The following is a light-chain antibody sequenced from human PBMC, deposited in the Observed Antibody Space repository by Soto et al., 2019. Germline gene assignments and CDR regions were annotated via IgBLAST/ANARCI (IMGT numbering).Light chain of an antibody. V-gene: IGKV1-5*01. Sequence: DIQMTQSPSTLSASVGDTVTVTCRASQSVSGWLAWYQQKPGEAPKLLIFDASTLESGVPSGFSGSESGLEFTLTISSLQPDDFATYYCQQYYTYPWTFGQGTKV. J-gene: IGKJ1*01. CDR1: QSVSGW. CDR3: QQYYTYPWT. CDR2: DAS.